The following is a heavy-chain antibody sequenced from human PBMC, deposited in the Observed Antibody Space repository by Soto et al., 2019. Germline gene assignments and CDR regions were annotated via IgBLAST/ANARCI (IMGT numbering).Heavy chain of an antibody. CDR3: ARHLHSDSVHITPVSPDY. V-gene: IGHV5-51*01. D-gene: IGHD4-4*01. J-gene: IGHJ4*02. CDR1: GFIFSKYK. CDR2: INPDDSDT. Sequence: ESLKISCEGSGFIFSKYKIGWVRQMPGKGLEWMGIINPDDSDTRYSPSFQGQVTISADKSISTAFLQWSSLKAADSAMYYCARHLHSDSVHITPVSPDYWGQGTLVTVSS.